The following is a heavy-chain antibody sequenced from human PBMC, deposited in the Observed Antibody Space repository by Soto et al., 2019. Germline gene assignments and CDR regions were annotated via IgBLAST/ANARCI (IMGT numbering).Heavy chain of an antibody. Sequence: EVQLLESGGGLVQPGGSLRLSCAASGFTFSSYAMSWVRQAPGKGLEWVSAISGSGGSTYYADSVKGRFTISRDNSKNTLYLQMNSLRAEDTAVYYCAKPQRGWVLPAAYYYYYGMDVWGQGTTVTVSS. CDR2: ISGSGGST. CDR3: AKPQRGWVLPAAYYYYYGMDV. CDR1: GFTFSSYA. V-gene: IGHV3-23*01. J-gene: IGHJ6*02. D-gene: IGHD2-2*01.